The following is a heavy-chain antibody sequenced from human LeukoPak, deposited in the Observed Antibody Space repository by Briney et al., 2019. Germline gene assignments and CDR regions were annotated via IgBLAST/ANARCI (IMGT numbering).Heavy chain of an antibody. CDR3: VKDGADFGENGWFDP. Sequence: GGSLRLSCSASEFTFSRYAMHWVRQAPGKGLEHVSVISNNGGITYYAESVKGRFTISRDNSKNTVFLQMSSLRPEDTAVYYCVKDGADFGENGWFDPWGQGTLVTVSS. D-gene: IGHD3-10*01. V-gene: IGHV3-64D*09. CDR2: ISNNGGIT. CDR1: EFTFSRYA. J-gene: IGHJ5*02.